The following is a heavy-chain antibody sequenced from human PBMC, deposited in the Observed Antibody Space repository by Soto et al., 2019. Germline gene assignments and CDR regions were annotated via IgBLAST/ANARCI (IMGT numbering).Heavy chain of an antibody. CDR2: IKPDGSEQ. CDR3: ARGNWNYYYGFDV. V-gene: IGHV3-7*01. Sequence: VESLRLSCAASEFTFDKYYMTWVRQAPGKGPEWVANIKPDGSEQYYVDSVKGRFTISRDNANNSLYLQMNSLRAEDTAVYFCARGNWNYYYGFDVWGQGTTVTVSS. D-gene: IGHD1-20*01. CDR1: EFTFDKYY. J-gene: IGHJ6*02.